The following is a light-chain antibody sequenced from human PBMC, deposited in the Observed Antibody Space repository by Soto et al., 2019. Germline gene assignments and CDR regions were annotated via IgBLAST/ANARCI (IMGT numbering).Light chain of an antibody. V-gene: IGKV3-20*01. CDR2: GAS. Sequence: IGRAASTESLYMSLGERATLSCRASQSVSSYLAWYQQKPGQAPRLLIYGASRRATGIPDRFSGSGSGTDFTLTISRVEPEDFAVYYCQQYGRSLPITFGQGTRLEIK. CDR1: QSVSSY. J-gene: IGKJ5*01. CDR3: QQYGRSLPIT.